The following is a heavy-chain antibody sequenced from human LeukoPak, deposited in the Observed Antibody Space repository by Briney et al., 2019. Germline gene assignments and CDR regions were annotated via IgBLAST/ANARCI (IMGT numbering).Heavy chain of an antibody. CDR3: GRKSASRKTSEFDY. V-gene: IGHV1-2*02. J-gene: IGHJ4*02. CDR2: SHPNSGGT. CDR1: GYTFTDYN. Sequence: PGASVKVSCKASGYTFTDYNMNWGRQSRGQHREAMGCSHPNSGGTNYAQKFQGGVTMTRDTSISTAYMELSRLTFNDTAVYYCGRKSASRKTSEFDYWGQGTLVTVSS. D-gene: IGHD2-2*01.